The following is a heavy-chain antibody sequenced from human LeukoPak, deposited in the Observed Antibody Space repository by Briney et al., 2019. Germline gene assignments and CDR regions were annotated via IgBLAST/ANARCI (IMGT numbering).Heavy chain of an antibody. CDR3: ARHVGYSSGWYRRFDP. CDR2: INHSGSA. V-gene: IGHV4-34*01. Sequence: SETLSLTCAVYGGSFSGYYWSWIRQPPGKGLEWIGEINHSGSANYDPSLKSRVTISVDTSKNQFSLKLSSVTAADTAVYYCARHVGYSSGWYRRFDPWGQGTLVTVSS. J-gene: IGHJ5*02. CDR1: GGSFSGYY. D-gene: IGHD6-13*01.